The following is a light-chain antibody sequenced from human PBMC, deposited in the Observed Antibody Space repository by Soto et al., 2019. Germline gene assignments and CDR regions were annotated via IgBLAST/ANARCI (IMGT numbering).Light chain of an antibody. Sequence: EIVMTQSPATLSVSPGERATLSCRASQSVSSNSAWYQHKPGQTPRLLIYGASTRATGIPARFSGSGSETEFTLTISDLQSEDFAVYYCQQYDDWPRTFVQGTKVEIK. J-gene: IGKJ1*01. V-gene: IGKV3-15*01. CDR1: QSVSSN. CDR3: QQYDDWPRT. CDR2: GAS.